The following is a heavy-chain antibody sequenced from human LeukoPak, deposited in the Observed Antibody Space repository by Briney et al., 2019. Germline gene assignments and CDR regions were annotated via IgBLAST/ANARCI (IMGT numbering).Heavy chain of an antibody. CDR2: IYYSGST. CDR1: GGSISSYY. CDR3: ARGDYSSGLGY. J-gene: IGHJ4*02. V-gene: IGHV4-59*01. D-gene: IGHD6-19*01. Sequence: SETLSLTCTVSGGSISSYYWSWIRQPPGKALEWIGYIYYSGSTNYNPSLKSRVTISVDTSKNQFSLKLSSVTAADTAVYYCARGDYSSGLGYWGQGTLVTVSS.